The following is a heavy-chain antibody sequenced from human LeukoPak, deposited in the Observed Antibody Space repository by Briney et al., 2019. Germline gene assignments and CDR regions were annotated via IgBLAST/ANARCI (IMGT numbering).Heavy chain of an antibody. CDR3: AREVGATRGDYFDY. CDR2: IIPIFDTA. V-gene: IGHV1-69*13. Sequence: SVNVSCKASGGTFSSYSISWVRQAPGQGLEWMGGIIPIFDTADYAQKFQGRVTITADESTSTAYMELSSLRSEDTAVYYCAREVGATRGDYFDYWGQGTLVTVSS. CDR1: GGTFSSYS. D-gene: IGHD1-26*01. J-gene: IGHJ4*02.